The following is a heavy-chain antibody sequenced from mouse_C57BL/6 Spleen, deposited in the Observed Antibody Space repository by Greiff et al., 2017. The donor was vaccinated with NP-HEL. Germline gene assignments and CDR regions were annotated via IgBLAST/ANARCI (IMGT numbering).Heavy chain of an antibody. J-gene: IGHJ2*01. CDR2: INPNNGGT. Sequence: EVQLQQSGPELVKPGASVKISCKASGYTFTDYYMNWVKQSHGKSLEWIGDINPNNGGTSYNQKFKGKATLTVDKSSSTAYMGLRSLTSEDSAVYYCARGWLLRYFDYWGQGTTLTVSS. D-gene: IGHD2-3*01. V-gene: IGHV1-26*01. CDR1: GYTFTDYY. CDR3: ARGWLLRYFDY.